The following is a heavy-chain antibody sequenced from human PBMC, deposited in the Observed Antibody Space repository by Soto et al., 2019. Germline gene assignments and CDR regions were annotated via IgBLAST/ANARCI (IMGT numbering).Heavy chain of an antibody. CDR3: ARKFAPEFFDS. CDR2: IYPGDSDT. D-gene: IGHD3-10*01. V-gene: IGHV5-51*01. CDR1: GYTFSTYW. J-gene: IGHJ4*02. Sequence: PGESLKISCKGSGYTFSTYWIAWVRQMPGKGLEWMGIIYPGDSDTKYSPAFQGQVTISADKSINTACLQWSSLKASDTAMYYCARKFAPEFFDSWGQGTLVTVSS.